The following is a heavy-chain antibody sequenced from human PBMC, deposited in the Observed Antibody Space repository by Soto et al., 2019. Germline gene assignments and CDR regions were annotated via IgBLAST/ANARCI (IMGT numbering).Heavy chain of an antibody. CDR1: GLTVSSNY. Sequence: GGSLRLSCAASGLTVSSNYMNWVRQAPGKGLEWVSLIYTGGGTYYADSVKGRFTVSRDNSKNTLYLQMNSLRAEDTAVYYCARMGQWRVPGDYYYGMDVWGQGTSVTV. D-gene: IGHD6-19*01. CDR3: ARMGQWRVPGDYYYGMDV. CDR2: IYTGGGT. J-gene: IGHJ6*02. V-gene: IGHV3-53*01.